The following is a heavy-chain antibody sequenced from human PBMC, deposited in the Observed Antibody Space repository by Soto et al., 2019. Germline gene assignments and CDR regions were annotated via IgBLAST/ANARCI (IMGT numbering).Heavy chain of an antibody. Sequence: GGSLRISCAASGFTFSNYAMSWVRQAPGKGLEWVSSISTSGGSTYYADPVKGRFAISRDNSRNTLYLQVNSLRAEDTAVYYCAKAGGSSTSNWFDPWGHGTLVTVSS. V-gene: IGHV3-23*01. J-gene: IGHJ5*02. D-gene: IGHD2-2*01. CDR3: AKAGGSSTSNWFDP. CDR2: ISTSGGST. CDR1: GFTFSNYA.